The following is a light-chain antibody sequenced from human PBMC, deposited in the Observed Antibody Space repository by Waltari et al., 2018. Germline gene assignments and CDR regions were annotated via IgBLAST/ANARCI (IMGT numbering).Light chain of an antibody. CDR1: QSVRRS. V-gene: IGKV3-20*01. Sequence: EIVLTQSPGTLSLSPGDRATLSCRASQSVRRSLTWYQQKPGQAPRLLIYDTSTRATGIPDRFSGSGSGTDFSLTISSLEPEDFAVYYCQEYVNLPATFGQGTKVEIK. CDR3: QEYVNLPAT. CDR2: DTS. J-gene: IGKJ1*01.